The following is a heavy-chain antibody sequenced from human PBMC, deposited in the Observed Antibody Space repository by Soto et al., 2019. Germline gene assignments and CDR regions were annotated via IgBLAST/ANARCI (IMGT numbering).Heavy chain of an antibody. Sequence: EMQLLESGGDLVQPGGSLRLSCAASGFTFSNYAMTWVRQAPGKGLEYVSAISGTGVTTYQGDSMKGRFTISRDNSKNTLYLQVDSLRAEDTAIYYCTKDRDDIGMVDAFEIWGQGTMVTVSS. CDR3: TKDRDDIGMVDAFEI. D-gene: IGHD3-3*01. J-gene: IGHJ3*02. V-gene: IGHV3-23*02. CDR1: GFTFSNYA. CDR2: ISGTGVTT.